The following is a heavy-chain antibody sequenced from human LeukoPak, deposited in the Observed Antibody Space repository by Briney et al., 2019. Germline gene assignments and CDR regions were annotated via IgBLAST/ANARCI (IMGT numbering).Heavy chain of an antibody. CDR1: RFTFSSYV. CDR3: ARVSGNIQIWPQPFGDGMDV. Sequence: GGSLRLSCAASRFTFSSYVMGWVRQAPGKGLECVSAISGSGRSTYHADSVKGRFTISREDSKNTLYLQMNILRAEDTAIYYCARVSGNIQIWPQPFGDGMDVWGQGTTVTVSS. J-gene: IGHJ6*02. D-gene: IGHD3-10*01. V-gene: IGHV3-23*01. CDR2: ISGSGRST.